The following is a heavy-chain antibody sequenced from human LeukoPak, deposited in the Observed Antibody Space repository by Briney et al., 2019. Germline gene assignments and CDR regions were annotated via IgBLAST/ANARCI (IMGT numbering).Heavy chain of an antibody. CDR3: ARVRYSSWLDY. D-gene: IGHD6-13*01. Sequence: SETLSLTCTVSGGSISSSSCYWGWIRQPPGKGLEWIGSIYYSGSTYYNPSLKSRVTISVDTSKNQFSLKLSSVTAADTAVYYCARVRYSSWLDYWGQGTLVTVSS. CDR2: IYYSGST. CDR1: GGSISSSSCY. V-gene: IGHV4-39*07. J-gene: IGHJ4*02.